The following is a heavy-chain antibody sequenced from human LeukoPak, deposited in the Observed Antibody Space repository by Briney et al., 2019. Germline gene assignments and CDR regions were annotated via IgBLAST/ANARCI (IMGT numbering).Heavy chain of an antibody. CDR3: AKNHESYYDSSGRGFDY. CDR2: ISYDGSNK. V-gene: IGHV3-30*18. Sequence: GGSLRLSCAASGFTFSSYGMHWVRQAPGKGLEWVAVISYDGSNKYYADSVKGRFTISRDNSKSTLYLQVNSLRAEDTAVYYCAKNHESYYDSSGRGFDYWGQGTLVTVSS. CDR1: GFTFSSYG. J-gene: IGHJ4*02. D-gene: IGHD3-22*01.